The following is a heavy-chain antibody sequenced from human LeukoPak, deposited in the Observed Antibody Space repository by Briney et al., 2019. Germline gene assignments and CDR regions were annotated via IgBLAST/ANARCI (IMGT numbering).Heavy chain of an antibody. J-gene: IGHJ6*03. CDR1: GGSVRRGNYY. Sequence: SQTLSLTCTVSGGSVRRGNYYWPWIRQPAGSGLEWIGRIYTSGTTDYNPSLRTRVTISVDASRNQFSLNLSSVTAADTAVYYCARWSGSVTARNYYYYMDVWGEGTTVTVSS. CDR2: IYTSGTT. CDR3: ARWSGSVTARNYYYYMDV. V-gene: IGHV4-61*02. D-gene: IGHD6-6*01.